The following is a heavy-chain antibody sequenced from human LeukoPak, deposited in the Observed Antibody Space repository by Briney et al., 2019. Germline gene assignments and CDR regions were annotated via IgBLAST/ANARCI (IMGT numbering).Heavy chain of an antibody. CDR1: GFTFSSNA. J-gene: IGHJ4*02. Sequence: GGSLRLSCTASGFTFSSNAMHWVRQAPGKGLEWVTFIRYDGNEIYYADSVKGRFTVSRDNSKNTLYLQMNTLRVDDTGVYYCAREGDRRGYFDYWGQGTLVTVSS. CDR2: IRYDGNEI. CDR3: AREGDRRGYFDY. V-gene: IGHV3-30*02. D-gene: IGHD3-16*01.